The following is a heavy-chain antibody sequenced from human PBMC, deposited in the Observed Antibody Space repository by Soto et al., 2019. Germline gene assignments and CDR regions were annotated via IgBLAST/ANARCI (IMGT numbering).Heavy chain of an antibody. CDR2: ISAYDGKT. Sequence: APVKVSWKTSGYTFNTYGINWVRQAPGQGLELMGWISAYDGKTTYAEKFQGRVTLTTDTSTSTAYMELRSLRSDDTAIYYCARDPHEFWTRYWCDRWGQGTPITVYS. J-gene: IGHJ5*02. CDR3: ARDPHEFWTRYWCDR. CDR1: GYTFNTYG. V-gene: IGHV1-18*01. D-gene: IGHD3-3*01.